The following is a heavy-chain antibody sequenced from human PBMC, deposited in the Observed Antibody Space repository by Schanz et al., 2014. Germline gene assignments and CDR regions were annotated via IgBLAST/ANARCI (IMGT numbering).Heavy chain of an antibody. CDR1: GFTFSTYW. V-gene: IGHV3-21*04. CDR2: ISSLGNYI. CDR3: AREADYYYGMDV. Sequence: EVQLVESGGGLVQPGGSLRLSCAASGFTFSTYWMSWVRQAPGKGLEWVASISSLGNYIYYADSMKGRFTISRDNAKNSLYLQINSLRPEDTAVFYCAREADYYYGMDVWGQGTTVTVSS. J-gene: IGHJ6*02. D-gene: IGHD6-19*01.